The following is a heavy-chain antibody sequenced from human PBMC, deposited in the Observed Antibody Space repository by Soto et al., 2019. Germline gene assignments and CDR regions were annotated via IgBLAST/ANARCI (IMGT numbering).Heavy chain of an antibody. J-gene: IGHJ5*02. Sequence: SETLSLTCAVYGGSFSGYYWSWIRQPPGKGLEWIGEINHSGSTNYNPSLKSRVTISVDTSKNQFSLKLSSVTAADTAVYYCARGLREKWLPSGWLDPWGQGTLVTVSS. CDR2: INHSGST. CDR1: GGSFSGYY. CDR3: ARGLREKWLPSGWLDP. D-gene: IGHD6-19*01. V-gene: IGHV4-34*01.